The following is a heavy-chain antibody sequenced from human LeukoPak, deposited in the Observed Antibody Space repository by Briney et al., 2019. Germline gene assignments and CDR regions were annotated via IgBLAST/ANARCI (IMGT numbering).Heavy chain of an antibody. J-gene: IGHJ4*02. Sequence: GGSLRLSCAASGFTFSGYTMTWVRQAPGKGLEWVSAVSGSGDKTYYADSVKGRFTISRDNSKGTLYLQMNSLRAEDTALYYCARDFYDSSGYYYDFWGQGTLVTVPS. CDR1: GFTFSGYT. CDR3: ARDFYDSSGYYYDF. V-gene: IGHV3-23*01. D-gene: IGHD3-22*01. CDR2: VSGSGDKT.